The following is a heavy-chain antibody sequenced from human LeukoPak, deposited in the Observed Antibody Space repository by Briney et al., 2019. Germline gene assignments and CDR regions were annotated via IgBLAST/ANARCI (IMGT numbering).Heavy chain of an antibody. V-gene: IGHV3-23*01. J-gene: IGHJ4*02. CDR1: GFTFSSYA. CDR3: AKRRFGELFSPFDY. Sequence: GGSLRLSCAASGFTFSSYAMSWVRQAPGKGLEWVSAISGSGGSTYYADSMKGRFTISRDNSKNTLYLQMNSLRAEDTAVYYCAKRRFGELFSPFDYWGQGTLVAVSS. D-gene: IGHD3-10*01. CDR2: ISGSGGST.